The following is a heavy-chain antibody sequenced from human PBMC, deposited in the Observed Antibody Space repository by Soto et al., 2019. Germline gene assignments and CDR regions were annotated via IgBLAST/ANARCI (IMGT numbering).Heavy chain of an antibody. D-gene: IGHD2-2*01. V-gene: IGHV1-46*01. CDR3: ARGFPSSSRLGWLDP. J-gene: IGHJ5*02. Sequence: QVQLVQSGAEVKKPGASVRVTCKASGYTFIAYYMHCVRQAPGQGLEWMGVINPRDSDTKYAQKFQGRVTMTRDTSTSTVFMEVNSLRSDDTAVYYCARGFPSSSRLGWLDPWGQGTLITVSS. CDR2: INPRDSDT. CDR1: GYTFIAYY.